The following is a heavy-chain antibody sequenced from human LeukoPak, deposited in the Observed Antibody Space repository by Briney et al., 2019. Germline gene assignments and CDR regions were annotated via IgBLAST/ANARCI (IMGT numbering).Heavy chain of an antibody. Sequence: SETLSLTCTVSGGSISSYYWSWIRQPAGKGLGWIGRIYTSGSTNYSPSLKSRVTMSVDTSKNQFSLKLSSVTAADTAVYYCARDSRPYYYDSSGYYVPYYFDYWGQGTLVTVSS. J-gene: IGHJ4*02. CDR2: IYTSGST. CDR3: ARDSRPYYYDSSGYYVPYYFDY. V-gene: IGHV4-4*07. D-gene: IGHD3-22*01. CDR1: GGSISSYY.